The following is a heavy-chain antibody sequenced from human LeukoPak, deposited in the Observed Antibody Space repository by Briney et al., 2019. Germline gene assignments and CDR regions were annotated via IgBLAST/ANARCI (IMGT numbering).Heavy chain of an antibody. CDR1: GYTFTGYY. CDR2: INPNSGGT. Sequence: GVLVKVSCKPSGYTFTGYYMHWVRQAPGQGLEWMGWINPNSGGTNYAQKFQGRVTMTRDTSISTAYMELSRLRSDDTAVYYCARDLRGITMVRGVIKGLGYWGQGTLVTVSS. J-gene: IGHJ4*02. V-gene: IGHV1-2*02. D-gene: IGHD3-10*01. CDR3: ARDLRGITMVRGVIKGLGY.